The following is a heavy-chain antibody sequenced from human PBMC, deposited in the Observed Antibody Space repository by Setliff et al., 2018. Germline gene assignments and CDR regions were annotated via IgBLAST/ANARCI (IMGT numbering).Heavy chain of an antibody. Sequence: VKVSCKASGYTFNHYGITWVRLAPGQGLEWMGWISAHSGNTFYAPQFQGRLVMTTDTSTNTAYMELRNLTSDDTAMYFCERLVRYCTRVTCQRSSDGDFWGQGTPVTVSS. CDR2: ISAHSGNT. J-gene: IGHJ4*02. D-gene: IGHD2-8*01. V-gene: IGHV1-18*01. CDR1: GYTFNHYG. CDR3: ERLVRYCTRVTCQRSSDGDF.